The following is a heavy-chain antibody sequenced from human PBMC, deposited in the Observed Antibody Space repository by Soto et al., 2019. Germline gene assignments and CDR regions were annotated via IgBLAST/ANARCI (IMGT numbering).Heavy chain of an antibody. J-gene: IGHJ4*02. CDR1: GFTLRHFA. Sequence: PGGSLRLSCAASGFTLRHFAMNWVRQSPGKGLEWVSGIGGSDGTTYYADSVKGRFTNSRDNSKNTLYLQMDSLRAEDTAVYYCAQDPVGWNGVVIAYWGQGTLVTVSS. D-gene: IGHD1-1*01. V-gene: IGHV3-23*01. CDR3: AQDPVGWNGVVIAY. CDR2: IGGSDGTT.